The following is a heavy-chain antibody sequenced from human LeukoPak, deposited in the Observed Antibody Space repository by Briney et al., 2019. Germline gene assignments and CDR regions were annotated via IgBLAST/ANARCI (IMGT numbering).Heavy chain of an antibody. D-gene: IGHD4-17*01. Sequence: QSGGSLRLSCAAFGFTFSSYAMSWVRQAPGKGLEWVSAISGSGGSTYYADSVKGRFTISRDNSKITLYLQMDSLRAEDTAVYYCARARDGYGDPRLYAFDIWGQGTMVTVSS. CDR1: GFTFSSYA. V-gene: IGHV3-23*01. CDR2: ISGSGGST. J-gene: IGHJ3*02. CDR3: ARARDGYGDPRLYAFDI.